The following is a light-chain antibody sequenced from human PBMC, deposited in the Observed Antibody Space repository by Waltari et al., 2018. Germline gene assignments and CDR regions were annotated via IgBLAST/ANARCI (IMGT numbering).Light chain of an antibody. J-gene: IGKJ2*01. CDR1: QRVSSY. CDR3: QQRSNWPPRT. V-gene: IGKV3-11*01. Sequence: PGERATLSCRASQRVSSYLAWYQQKPGQAPRLLIYDASNRATGIPARFSGSGSGTDFTLTISSREPEDFAVYYCQQRSNWPPRTFGQGTKLEIK. CDR2: DAS.